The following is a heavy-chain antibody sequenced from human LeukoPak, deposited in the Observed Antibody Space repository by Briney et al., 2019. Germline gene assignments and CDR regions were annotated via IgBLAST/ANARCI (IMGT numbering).Heavy chain of an antibody. J-gene: IGHJ4*02. CDR3: ARGKGRRPYYFDY. CDR1: GGSISSFY. D-gene: IGHD1-1*01. V-gene: IGHV4-59*01. Sequence: SETLSLTCIVAGGSISSFYWSWIRQPPGEGLEWIGYISYSGSTNYNRSLKSRVTISVATSKKQFFLKLGAVTAADPAVYYLARGKGRRPYYFDYCGQGTLVSVSS. CDR2: ISYSGST.